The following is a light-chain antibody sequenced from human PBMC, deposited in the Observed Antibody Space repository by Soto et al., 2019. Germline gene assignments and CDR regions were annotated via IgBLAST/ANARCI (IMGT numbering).Light chain of an antibody. CDR3: NSYTSSTAYV. Sequence: LTQPASVSGSPGQSITISCTGASSDVGRYNYVSWYQLHPGKAPKLIIYEVSNRPSGVSNRFSGSKSGNTASLTISGLRAEDEADYYCNSYTSSTAYVSGTGTKVTVL. CDR2: EVS. V-gene: IGLV2-14*01. J-gene: IGLJ1*01. CDR1: SSDVGRYNY.